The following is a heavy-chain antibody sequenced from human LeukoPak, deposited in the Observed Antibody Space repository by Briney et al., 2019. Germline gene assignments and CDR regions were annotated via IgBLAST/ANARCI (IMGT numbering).Heavy chain of an antibody. CDR1: GGSTSSYY. CDR3: VRGPTYSSRWYMDY. V-gene: IGHV4-4*07. Sequence: SETLSLTCTVSGGSTSSYYWSWIRQPAGKGLEWIGRISGSGGTSYNPSLKSRVTLSVDSSKNQFSLKLSSVTAADTAVYYCVRGPTYSSRWYMDYWGQGTLVTVSS. D-gene: IGHD6-13*01. J-gene: IGHJ4*02. CDR2: ISGSGGT.